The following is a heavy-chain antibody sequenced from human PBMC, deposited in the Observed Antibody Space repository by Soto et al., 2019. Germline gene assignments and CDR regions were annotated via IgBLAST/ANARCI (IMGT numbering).Heavy chain of an antibody. CDR3: VRARDCSSTSCSGGFDP. J-gene: IGHJ5*02. CDR2: INTNTGNP. CDR1: GYTFTSYA. D-gene: IGHD2-2*01. Sequence: ASVKVSCKASGYTFTSYAMNWVRQAPGQGLEWMGWINTNTGNPTYAQGFTGRFVFSLDTSVSTAYLQICSLKAEDTAVYYCVRARDCSSTSCSGGFDPWGQGTLVTVSS. V-gene: IGHV7-4-1*01.